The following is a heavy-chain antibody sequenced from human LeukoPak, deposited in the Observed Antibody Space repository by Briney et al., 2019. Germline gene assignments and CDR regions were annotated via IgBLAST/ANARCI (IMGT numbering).Heavy chain of an antibody. Sequence: GGSLRLSCTASGFTFGDYAMSWFRQAPGKGLEWVGFIRSKAYGGTTEYAASVKGRFTISRDDSKSIAYLQMNSLKTEDTAVYYCVAGYSSGWYLDYWGQGTLVTVSS. CDR1: GFTFGDYA. CDR2: IRSKAYGGTT. CDR3: VAGYSSGWYLDY. D-gene: IGHD6-19*01. J-gene: IGHJ4*02. V-gene: IGHV3-49*03.